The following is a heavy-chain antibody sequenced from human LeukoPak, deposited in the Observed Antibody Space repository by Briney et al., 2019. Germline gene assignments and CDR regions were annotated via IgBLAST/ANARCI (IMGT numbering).Heavy chain of an antibody. D-gene: IGHD5-24*01. CDR2: IYPGDSDT. Sequence: GESLEISCKGSGYSFTNYWIGWVRQMPGKGLEWMGIIYPGDSDTRYSPPFQGQVTISADKSTSTAYLQWSSLQASDTAMYYCARHIRRAGYYFDYWGQGTLVTVSS. J-gene: IGHJ4*02. CDR3: ARHIRRAGYYFDY. CDR1: GYSFTNYW. V-gene: IGHV5-51*01.